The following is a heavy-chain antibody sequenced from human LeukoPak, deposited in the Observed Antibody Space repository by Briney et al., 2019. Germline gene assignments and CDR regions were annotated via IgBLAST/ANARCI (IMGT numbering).Heavy chain of an antibody. CDR2: INPNSGGT. CDR1: GYTFTGYY. Sequence: GASVKVSCNTFGYTFTGYYMHWVRQAPGQGLEWMGWINPNSGGTNYAQKFQGRVTMTRDTSISTAYMELSRLRSDDTAVYYCARSGSGSYYKGYDAFDIWGQGTMVTVSS. CDR3: ARSGSGSYYKGYDAFDI. D-gene: IGHD3-10*01. V-gene: IGHV1-2*02. J-gene: IGHJ3*02.